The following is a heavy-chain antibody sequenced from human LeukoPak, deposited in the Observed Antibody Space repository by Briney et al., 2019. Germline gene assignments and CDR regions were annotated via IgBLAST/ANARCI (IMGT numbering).Heavy chain of an antibody. CDR2: ISWNSGSI. CDR1: GFTFDDYA. J-gene: IGHJ4*02. Sequence: GGPLRLSCAASGFTFDDYAMHWVRQAPGKGLEWVSGISWNSGSIGYADSVKGRFTTSRDNAKNSLYLQMNSLRAEDTAVYYCARDGPVAAAGLDYWGQGTLVTVSS. CDR3: ARDGPVAAAGLDY. V-gene: IGHV3-9*01. D-gene: IGHD6-13*01.